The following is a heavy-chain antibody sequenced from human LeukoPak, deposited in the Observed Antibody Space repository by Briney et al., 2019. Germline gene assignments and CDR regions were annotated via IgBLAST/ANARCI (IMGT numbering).Heavy chain of an antibody. V-gene: IGHV3-30-3*01. Sequence: GRSLRLSCAASGLTFSKFAVHWVRQAPGKGLEWVAVISYDGASKYYGDSVKGRFTISRDNSIHTVYLQMNSLRPEDTAVYYCASDPPYSSGWSGLDYWGQGTLVTVSS. CDR3: ASDPPYSSGWSGLDY. CDR2: ISYDGASK. D-gene: IGHD6-19*01. CDR1: GLTFSKFA. J-gene: IGHJ4*02.